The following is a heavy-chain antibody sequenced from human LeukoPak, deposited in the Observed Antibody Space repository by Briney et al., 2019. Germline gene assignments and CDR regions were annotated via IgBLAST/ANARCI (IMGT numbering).Heavy chain of an antibody. Sequence: SETLSLTCTVSGGSISSYYWSWIRQPPGKGLEWIGYIYYSGSTNYNPSLKSRVTISVDTSKNQLSLKLTSVTAADTAVYYCARAGSSAYLIDYWGRGTLVTVSS. J-gene: IGHJ4*02. CDR3: ARAGSSAYLIDY. CDR1: GGSISSYY. CDR2: IYYSGST. D-gene: IGHD3-22*01. V-gene: IGHV4-59*01.